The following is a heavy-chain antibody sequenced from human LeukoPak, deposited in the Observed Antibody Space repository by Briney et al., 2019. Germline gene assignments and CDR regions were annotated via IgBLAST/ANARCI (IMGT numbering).Heavy chain of an antibody. CDR1: GFTFSSYW. D-gene: IGHD6-13*01. Sequence: GGSLRLSCAASGFTFSSYWMHWVRQAPGKGLVWVSRINSDGSSTSYADSVKGRFTFSRDNAKNTLYLQMNSLRAEDTAVYYCARAGSSSWYSNRFDPWGQGTLVIVSS. CDR3: ARAGSSSWYSNRFDP. J-gene: IGHJ5*02. V-gene: IGHV3-74*01. CDR2: INSDGSST.